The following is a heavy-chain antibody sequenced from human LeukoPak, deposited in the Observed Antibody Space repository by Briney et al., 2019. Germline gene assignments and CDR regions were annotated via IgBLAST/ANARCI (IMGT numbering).Heavy chain of an antibody. CDR2: IYYSGST. D-gene: IGHD2/OR15-2a*01. CDR3: ARQLGGSGPYFQFDF. V-gene: IGHV4-59*08. Sequence: SETLSLTCTVSGGSISSYYWSWIRQPPGKGLEWIGYIYYSGSTNYNPSLKSRVTISVDTSKNQFSLKLSSLTAADTAVYYCARQLGGSGPYFQFDFWGQGTLVTVSS. J-gene: IGHJ4*02. CDR1: GGSISSYY.